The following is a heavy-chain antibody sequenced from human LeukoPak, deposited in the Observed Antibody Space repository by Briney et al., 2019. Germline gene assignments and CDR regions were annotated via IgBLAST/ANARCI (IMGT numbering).Heavy chain of an antibody. J-gene: IGHJ6*02. V-gene: IGHV3-23*01. D-gene: IGHD2-15*01. CDR3: AKARYCSGGSCQYYYYGMDV. CDR2: ISGSGGST. CDR1: GFTFSSYA. Sequence: GGSLRLPCAASGFTFSSYAMSWVRQAPGKGLEWVSAISGSGGSTYYADSVKGRFTISRDNSKNTLYLQMNSLRAEDTAVYYCAKARYCSGGSCQYYYYGMDVWGQGTTVTVS.